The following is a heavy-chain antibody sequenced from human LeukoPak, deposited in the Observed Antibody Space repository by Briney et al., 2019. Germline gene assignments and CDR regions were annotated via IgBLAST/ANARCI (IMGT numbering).Heavy chain of an antibody. J-gene: IGHJ4*02. V-gene: IGHV3-73*01. D-gene: IGHD3-10*01. Sequence: GGSLRLSCAASGFTFSGSALHWVRQASGKGLEWVGRIRSTANGYATAYAASVKGRFTISRDDSKNTAHLQMDSLKAEDTAVYYCTGNYYGSGSYADFDYWGQGTLVTVSS. CDR3: TGNYYGSGSYADFDY. CDR1: GFTFSGSA. CDR2: IRSTANGYAT.